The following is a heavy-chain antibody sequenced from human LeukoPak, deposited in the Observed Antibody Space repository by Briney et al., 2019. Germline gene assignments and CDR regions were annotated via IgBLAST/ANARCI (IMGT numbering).Heavy chain of an antibody. D-gene: IGHD6-13*01. CDR2: INPNGGGT. CDR1: GYTFTASY. V-gene: IGHV1-2*02. CDR3: ARDRCGSRCLFDY. Sequence: GASVKVSCKASGYTFTASYMHWARQAPGQGLEWMGWINPNGGGTNYAQKFQGRVTMTRDTSISTAYMELSSLRSDDTAVYYCARDRCGSRCLFDYWGQGTMVTVSS. J-gene: IGHJ4*02.